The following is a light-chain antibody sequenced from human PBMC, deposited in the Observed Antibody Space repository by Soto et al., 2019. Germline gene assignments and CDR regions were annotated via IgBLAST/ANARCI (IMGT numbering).Light chain of an antibody. CDR1: QSVSSN. CDR2: GAS. CDR3: QQYNNWPPWT. J-gene: IGKJ1*01. V-gene: IGKV3-15*01. Sequence: EIVMTQSPATLSVSPGERATLSCRASQSVSSNLAWYQQKPGQVPRLLIYGASTRATGIPARFSGSGSGTDFTLTISDLQSEDFAVYYCQQYNNWPPWTFGQGTKVDIK.